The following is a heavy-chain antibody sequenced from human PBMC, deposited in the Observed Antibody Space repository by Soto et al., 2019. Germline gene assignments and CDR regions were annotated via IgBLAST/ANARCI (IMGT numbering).Heavy chain of an antibody. CDR1: GYTFTGYY. CDR2: INPNSGGT. J-gene: IGHJ6*02. CDR3: ARDLRSTTQSYYYGSGSYRGNVGDYYYYYGMDV. D-gene: IGHD3-10*01. V-gene: IGHV1-2*04. Sequence: ASVKVSCKASGYTFTGYYMHWVRQAPGQGLEWMGWINPNSGGTNYAQKFQGWVTMTRDTSISTAYMELGRLGSDDTAVYYCARDLRSTTQSYYYGSGSYRGNVGDYYYYYGMDVWGQGTTVTVSS.